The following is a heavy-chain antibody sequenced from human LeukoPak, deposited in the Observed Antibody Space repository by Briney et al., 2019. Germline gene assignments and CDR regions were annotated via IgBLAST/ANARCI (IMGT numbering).Heavy chain of an antibody. D-gene: IGHD3-10*01. Sequence: SETLSLTCTVSGGSISSSSYYWSWIRQPPGTGLEWIGEINHSGSTNYNPSLKSRVTISVDTSKNQFSLKLSSVTAADTAVYYCARGGVLLWFGELARQRGYYFDYWGQGTLVTVSS. CDR2: INHSGST. CDR1: GGSISSSSYY. V-gene: IGHV4-39*07. J-gene: IGHJ4*02. CDR3: ARGGVLLWFGELARQRGYYFDY.